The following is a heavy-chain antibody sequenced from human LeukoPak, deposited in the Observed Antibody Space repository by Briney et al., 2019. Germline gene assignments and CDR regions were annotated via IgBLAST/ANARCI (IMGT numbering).Heavy chain of an antibody. D-gene: IGHD2-15*01. J-gene: IGHJ6*02. Sequence: GGSLTLSCAASGFTFSSYSMNWVRQAPGKGLEWVSSISSSSSYIYYADSVKGRFTISRDNAKNSLYLQMNSLRAEDTAVYYRAKDLVDIVVVVAATPPYYYGMDVWGQGTTVTVSS. CDR2: ISSSSSYI. V-gene: IGHV3-21*01. CDR3: AKDLVDIVVVVAATPPYYYGMDV. CDR1: GFTFSSYS.